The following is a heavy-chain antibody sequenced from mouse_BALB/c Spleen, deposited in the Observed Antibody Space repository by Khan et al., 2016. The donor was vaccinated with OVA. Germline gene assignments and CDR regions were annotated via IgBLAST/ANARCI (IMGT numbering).Heavy chain of an antibody. J-gene: IGHJ4*01. CDR3: MIYAMDY. CDR1: GFTFSGFW. CDR2: INSDGSVI. V-gene: IGHV11-2*02. Sequence: EVQLLETGGGLVQFGGSRGLSCEGSGFTFSGFWMSWVRQTPGKTLEWIGDINSDGSVINYAPSIKDRFTIFRDNDESTLYLQMSNVRSEDTATYFCMIYAMDYWGQRTSVTVSS.